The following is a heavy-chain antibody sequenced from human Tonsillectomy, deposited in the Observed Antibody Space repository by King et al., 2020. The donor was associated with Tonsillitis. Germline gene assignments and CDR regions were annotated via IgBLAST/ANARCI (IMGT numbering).Heavy chain of an antibody. CDR1: GFTFDDYA. CDR3: AKGITMILAGEAFDI. D-gene: IGHD3-22*01. J-gene: IGHJ3*02. CDR2: FSWNSVRV. Sequence: VQLVESGGGLVQPGRSLRLSCAASGFTFDDYAMYWVRQAPGKGLEWVSGFSWNSVRVGYADSVKGRFTISRDKAKNSLYLQMNSLRAEDTAFYYCAKGITMILAGEAFDIWGQGTMVTVSS. V-gene: IGHV3-9*01.